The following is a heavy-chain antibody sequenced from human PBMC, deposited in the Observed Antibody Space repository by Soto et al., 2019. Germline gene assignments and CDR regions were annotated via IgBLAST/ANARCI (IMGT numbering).Heavy chain of an antibody. CDR3: ARVVAAAGTNWFGP. Sequence: ASVKVSCKASGYTFTGYYMHWVRQAPGQGLEWMGWINPNSGGTNYAQKFQGWVTMTRDTSISTAYMELSRLRSDDTAVYYCARVVAAAGTNWFGPWGQGTLVTVSS. V-gene: IGHV1-2*04. CDR2: INPNSGGT. J-gene: IGHJ5*02. D-gene: IGHD6-13*01. CDR1: GYTFTGYY.